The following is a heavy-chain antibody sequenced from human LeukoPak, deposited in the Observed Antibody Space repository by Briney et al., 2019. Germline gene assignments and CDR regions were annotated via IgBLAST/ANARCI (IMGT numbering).Heavy chain of an antibody. J-gene: IGHJ4*02. CDR1: GYTFTSYS. D-gene: IGHD5-12*01. CDR3: APATMTFGH. CDR2: INPSNGDT. V-gene: IGHV1-2*02. Sequence: ASVKVSCKASGYTFTSYSMHWVRQVPGQGLEWMGWINPSNGDTTYARKFQGRVTMTRDTSISTAYLELRSLRSDDTAIYFCAPATMTFGHWGQGTLVTVSS.